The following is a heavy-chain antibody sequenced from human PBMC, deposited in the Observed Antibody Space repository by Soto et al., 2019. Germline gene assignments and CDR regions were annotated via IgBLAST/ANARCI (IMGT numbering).Heavy chain of an antibody. CDR1: GYTFTSYD. CDR2: MNPNSGNT. J-gene: IGHJ3*02. D-gene: IGHD3-10*01. V-gene: IGHV1-8*01. CDR3: AREADLGLLWFGELLYRTHDAFDI. Sequence: ASVKVSCKASGYTFTSYDINWVRQATGQGLEWMGWMNPNSGNTGYAQKFQGRVTMTRNTSISTAYMELSSLRSEDTAVYYCAREADLGLLWFGELLYRTHDAFDIWGQGTMVTVS.